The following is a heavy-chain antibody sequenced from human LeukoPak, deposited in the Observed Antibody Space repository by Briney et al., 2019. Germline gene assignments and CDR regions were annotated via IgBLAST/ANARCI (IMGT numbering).Heavy chain of an antibody. CDR3: ARETYYDFWTGADS. J-gene: IGHJ5*01. CDR1: GYTFTGYY. V-gene: IGHV1-2*02. CDR2: INPNSGGT. D-gene: IGHD3-3*01. Sequence: ASVKVSCKASGYTFTGYYMHWVRQAPGQRLEWMGWINPNSGGTNYAQKFQGRVTMTRDTSISTAYMELTRLKSDDTAVYYCARETYYDFWTGADSWGQGTLVTVSS.